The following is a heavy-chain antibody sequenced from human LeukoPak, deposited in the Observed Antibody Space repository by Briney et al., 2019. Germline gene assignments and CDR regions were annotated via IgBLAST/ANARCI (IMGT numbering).Heavy chain of an antibody. V-gene: IGHV3-9*01. Sequence: TGGSLRLSCAASGFTFDDYAMHWVRQAPGKGLEWVSGISWNSGSIGYADSVKGRFTISRDNAKNSLYLQMNGLRAEDTALYYCAKDQARVPAANFDAFDIWGQGTMVTVSS. J-gene: IGHJ3*02. CDR2: ISWNSGSI. D-gene: IGHD2-2*01. CDR1: GFTFDDYA. CDR3: AKDQARVPAANFDAFDI.